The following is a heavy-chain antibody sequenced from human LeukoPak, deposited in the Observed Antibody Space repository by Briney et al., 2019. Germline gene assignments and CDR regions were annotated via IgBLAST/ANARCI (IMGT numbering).Heavy chain of an antibody. CDR3: ASVPTPRRNASY. V-gene: IGHV3-23*01. D-gene: IGHD1-14*01. CDR1: GLSFSRYA. Sequence: GGSLTLPCAPSGLSFSRYAMRGVGQAPAKEVAWVSVSSGSGGSTYYADSVKSRFTISRDNSKNTLYLQMNSLRAEDTAVYYCASVPTPRRNASYWGQGTLVTVSS. CDR2: SSGSGGST. J-gene: IGHJ4*02.